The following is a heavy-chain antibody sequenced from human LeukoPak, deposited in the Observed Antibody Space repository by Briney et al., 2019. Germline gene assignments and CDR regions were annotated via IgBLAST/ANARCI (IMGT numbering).Heavy chain of an antibody. CDR3: ARDQYSGRRRFDY. D-gene: IGHD1-26*01. J-gene: IGHJ4*02. V-gene: IGHV1-18*01. CDR1: GGTFSSYA. CDR2: ISAYNGNT. Sequence: ASVKVSCKASGGTFSSYAISWVRQAPGQGLEWMGWISAYNGNTNYAQKLQGRVTMTTDTSTSTAYMELRSLRSDDTAVYYCARDQYSGRRRFDYRGQGTLVTVSS.